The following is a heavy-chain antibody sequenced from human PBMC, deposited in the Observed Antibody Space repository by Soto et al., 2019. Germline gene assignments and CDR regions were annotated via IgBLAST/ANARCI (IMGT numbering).Heavy chain of an antibody. CDR1: DYSISTNYY. J-gene: IGHJ3*02. CDR3: ARGLFPWVGGDAFDI. CDR2: IYHSGTP. Sequence: NPSETLSLTCTVSDYSISTNYYWGWIRQPPGKGLEWIGSIYHSGTPYYAPSLKSRITMSVDTSRNQFFLKLSSVTAADTAVYYCARGLFPWVGGDAFDIWGLGTMVTVSS. V-gene: IGHV4-38-2*02. D-gene: IGHD3-10*01.